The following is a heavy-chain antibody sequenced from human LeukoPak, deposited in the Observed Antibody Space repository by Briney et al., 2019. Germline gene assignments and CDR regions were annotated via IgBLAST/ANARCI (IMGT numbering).Heavy chain of an antibody. CDR3: ATGKGYSYGREGYYFDY. CDR2: INHSGST. Sequence: SETLSLTCTVSGGSVSSGSYYWSWIRQPPGKGLEWIGEINHSGSTNYNPSLKSRVTISVDTSKNQFSLKLSSVTAADTAVYYCATGKGYSYGREGYYFDYWGQGTLVTVS. CDR1: GGSVSSGSYY. V-gene: IGHV4-61*01. J-gene: IGHJ4*02. D-gene: IGHD5-18*01.